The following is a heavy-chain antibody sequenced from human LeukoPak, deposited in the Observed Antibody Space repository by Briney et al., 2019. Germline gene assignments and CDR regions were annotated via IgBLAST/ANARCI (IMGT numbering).Heavy chain of an antibody. CDR1: GFSFNIYA. CDR3: GVDIVVVPGAPNWFDP. J-gene: IGHJ5*02. CDR2: ISGSGDST. V-gene: IGHV3-23*01. D-gene: IGHD2-2*01. Sequence: GGSLRLSCAASGFSFNIYAMSWVRQAPGKGLEWVSAISGSGDSTYYADSVKGRFTISRDNSKNTLYLQMNSLRAEDTAVYYCGVDIVVVPGAPNWFDPWGQGTLVTVSS.